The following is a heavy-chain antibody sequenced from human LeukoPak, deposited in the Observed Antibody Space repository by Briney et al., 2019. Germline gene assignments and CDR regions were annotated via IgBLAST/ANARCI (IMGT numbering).Heavy chain of an antibody. CDR3: ARGTYYYDSSGPLIDY. Sequence: PSETLSLTCTVSGGSISGGSYYWSWIRQPAGKGLEWIGRIYTSGSTNYNPSLKSRVTISVDTSKNQFSLKLSSVTAADTAVYYCARGTYYYDSSGPLIDYWGQGTLVTVSS. J-gene: IGHJ4*02. CDR1: GGSISGGSYY. CDR2: IYTSGST. D-gene: IGHD3-22*01. V-gene: IGHV4-61*02.